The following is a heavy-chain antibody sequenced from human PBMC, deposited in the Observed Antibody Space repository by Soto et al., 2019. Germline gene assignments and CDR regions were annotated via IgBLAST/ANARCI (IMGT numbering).Heavy chain of an antibody. CDR2: ISGDASRT. D-gene: IGHD2-15*01. V-gene: IGHV3-23*01. Sequence: GGSLTLSCAASGFTFSAYAMTWVRQAPGKGLEWVSAISGDASRTYYADSVKGRFSISRDNSKNTLFLQMNSLKAEDTALYYCAKRGGPVVQAAFWFDPWGQGTPVTVSS. J-gene: IGHJ5*02. CDR1: GFTFSAYA. CDR3: AKRGGPVVQAAFWFDP.